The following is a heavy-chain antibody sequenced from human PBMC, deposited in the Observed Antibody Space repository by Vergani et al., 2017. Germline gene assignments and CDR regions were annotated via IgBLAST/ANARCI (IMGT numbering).Heavy chain of an antibody. Sequence: EVQLVESGGGLVQPGGSLRLSCAASGFTFSSYWMSWVRQAPGKGLEWVANIKQDGSEKYYVDSVKGRFTISRDNAKNSLYLQMNSLRAEDTAVYYCARDAGLKDIVVGPAGYFDYWGQGTLVTVSS. V-gene: IGHV3-7*01. CDR2: IKQDGSEK. D-gene: IGHD2-2*01. CDR1: GFTFSSYW. J-gene: IGHJ4*02. CDR3: ARDAGLKDIVVGPAGYFDY.